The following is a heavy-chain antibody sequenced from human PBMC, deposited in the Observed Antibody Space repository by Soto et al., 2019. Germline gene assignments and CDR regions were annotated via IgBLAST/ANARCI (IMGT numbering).Heavy chain of an antibody. Sequence: GGSLRRSCAASGFTFSSYAMYWVRPAPGKGLERGAFVSYVGSTKCYSDCVKGRFTISRDNSKNTLYLQMNSLRAEDTAVYYCARSHDFWSGYTYYYYGMDVWGQGTTVTVSS. D-gene: IGHD3-3*01. V-gene: IGHV3-30-3*01. CDR3: ARSHDFWSGYTYYYYGMDV. J-gene: IGHJ6*02. CDR1: GFTFSSYA. CDR2: VSYVGSTK.